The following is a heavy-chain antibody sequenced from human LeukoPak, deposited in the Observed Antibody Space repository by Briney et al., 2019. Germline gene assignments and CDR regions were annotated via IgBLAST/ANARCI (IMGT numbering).Heavy chain of an antibody. V-gene: IGHV4-59*01. D-gene: IGHD3-22*01. Sequence: KPSETLSLTCTVSGGSISSYYWSWIRQAPGKGLEWIGYIYYSGSTNYNPSLMSRVTISVDTSKNQFSLKLSSVTAADTAVYYCARAPGMYYYDSSGYYLDWGQGTLVTVSS. CDR2: IYYSGST. CDR1: GGSISSYY. CDR3: ARAPGMYYYDSSGYYLD. J-gene: IGHJ4*02.